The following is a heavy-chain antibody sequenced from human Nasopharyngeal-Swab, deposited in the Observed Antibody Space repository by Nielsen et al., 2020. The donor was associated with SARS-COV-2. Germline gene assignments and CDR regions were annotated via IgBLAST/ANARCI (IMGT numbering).Heavy chain of an antibody. CDR2: IRSKGNSYAT. V-gene: IGHV3-73*01. D-gene: IGHD2-15*01. CDR1: GFIFSDSA. CDR3: TRCGGSCYTGKDY. Sequence: GALKISCAASGFIFSDSAIHWVRQASGKGLEWVGRIRSKGNSYATEYAASVEGRFTISRDDSKNTAYLQMNSLITEDTAVYYCTRCGGSCYTGKDYWGQGTLVTVSS. J-gene: IGHJ4*02.